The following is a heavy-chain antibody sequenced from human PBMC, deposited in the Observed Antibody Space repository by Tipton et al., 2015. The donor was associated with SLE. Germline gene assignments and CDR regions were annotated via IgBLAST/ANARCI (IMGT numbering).Heavy chain of an antibody. J-gene: IGHJ2*01. D-gene: IGHD4-11*01. CDR1: GFTFSSYA. CDR3: AKDMKFPYSNYVGWYFDL. CDR2: ISGSGGST. Sequence: SLRLSFAASGFTFSSYAMSWVRQAPGKGLEWVSAISGSGGSTYYADSVKGRFTISRDNSKNTLYLQMNSLRAEDTAVYYCAKDMKFPYSNYVGWYFDLWGRGTLVTVSS. V-gene: IGHV3-23*01.